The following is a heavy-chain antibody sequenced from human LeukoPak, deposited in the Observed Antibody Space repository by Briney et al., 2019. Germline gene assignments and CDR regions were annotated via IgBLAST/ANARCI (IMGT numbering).Heavy chain of an antibody. J-gene: IGHJ5*02. CDR1: GGSISSITSHTYY. CDR2: INHSGST. CDR3: ARGHASGTAGYNWFDP. Sequence: LETLSLTCTVSGGSISSITSHTYYWGWIRQPPGKGLEWIGEINHSGSTNYNPSLKSRVTISVDTSKNQFSLKLSSVTAADTAVYYCARGHASGTAGYNWFDPWGQGTLVTVSS. D-gene: IGHD1-1*01. V-gene: IGHV4-39*07.